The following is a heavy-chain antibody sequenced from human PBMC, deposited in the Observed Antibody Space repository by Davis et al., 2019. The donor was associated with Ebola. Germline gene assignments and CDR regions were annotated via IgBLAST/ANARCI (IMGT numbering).Heavy chain of an antibody. CDR2: ISWNSGNI. CDR1: GFTFHDYA. CDR3: AKGRVEMATATVDAFDI. J-gene: IGHJ3*02. V-gene: IGHV3-9*01. D-gene: IGHD5-24*01. Sequence: SLKISCAASGFTFHDYAMHWVRQAPGKGLEWVSGISWNSGNIAYADSVWGRFTISRDNANNSLYLQMNTLRPEDTALYYCAKGRVEMATATVDAFDIWGQGTMVTVSS.